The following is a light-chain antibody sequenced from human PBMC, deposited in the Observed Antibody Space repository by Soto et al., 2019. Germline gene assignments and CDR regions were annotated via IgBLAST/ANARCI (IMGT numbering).Light chain of an antibody. V-gene: IGKV3-15*01. Sequence: IVITRSLATLSLSPGERATPSCRASQSVSSNLAWYQQKPGQAPRLLIYGASTRATGIPARFSGSGSGTEFTLTISSLQSEDFAVYYCQQYNNWPITFGQGTRLEIK. CDR3: QQYNNWPIT. J-gene: IGKJ5*01. CDR2: GAS. CDR1: QSVSSN.